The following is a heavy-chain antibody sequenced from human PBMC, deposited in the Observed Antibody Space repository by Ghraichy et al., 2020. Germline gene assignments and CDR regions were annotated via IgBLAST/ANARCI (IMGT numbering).Heavy chain of an antibody. CDR1: GYSFTSYW. Sequence: GESLNISCKGSGYSFTSYWIGWVRQMPGKGLEWMGIIYPSDSDTRYSPSFQGQVTISADKSISTAYLQWSSLKASDTAIYYFARPTYGSGLGSFDYWGQGPLFTVSS. J-gene: IGHJ4*02. V-gene: IGHV5-51*01. CDR2: IYPSDSDT. CDR3: ARPTYGSGLGSFDY. D-gene: IGHD3-10*01.